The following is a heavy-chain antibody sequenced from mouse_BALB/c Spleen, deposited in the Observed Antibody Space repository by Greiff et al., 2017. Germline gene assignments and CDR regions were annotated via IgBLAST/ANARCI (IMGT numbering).Heavy chain of an antibody. CDR2: ISSGSSTI. CDR3: ARYWDYAMDY. J-gene: IGHJ4*01. Sequence: EVQLQESGGGLVQPGGSRKLSCAASGFTFSSYGMHWVRQAPEKGLEWVAYISSGSSTIYYADTVKGRFTISRDNPKNTLFLQMTSLRSEDTAMYYCARYWDYAMDYWGQGTSVTVSS. V-gene: IGHV5-17*02. D-gene: IGHD4-1*01. CDR1: GFTFSSYG.